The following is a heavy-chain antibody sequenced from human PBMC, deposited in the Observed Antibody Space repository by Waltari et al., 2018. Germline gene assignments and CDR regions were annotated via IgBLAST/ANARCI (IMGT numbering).Heavy chain of an antibody. CDR2: MSIDGGDK. CDR3: ARETSTISSCDY. J-gene: IGHJ4*01. D-gene: IGHD3-3*01. CDR1: GFTFSFYT. Sequence: QVQLVESGGGVVQPGRSLRLSCAASGFTFSFYTMHWVRQAPGKGQEGVEVMSIDGGDKYYADSVKGRFIISRDNYKNTRYLQMNSLRAEDTAVYYCARETSTISSCDYWGQGTLVTVSS. V-gene: IGHV3-30*01.